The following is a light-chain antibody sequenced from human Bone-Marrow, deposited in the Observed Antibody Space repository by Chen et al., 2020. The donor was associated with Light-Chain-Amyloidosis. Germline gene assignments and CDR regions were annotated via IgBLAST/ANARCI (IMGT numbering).Light chain of an antibody. J-gene: IGLJ1*01. CDR3: SSYTITNTLV. CDR1: SSDVGGDNH. CDR2: EVT. V-gene: IGLV2-14*01. Sequence: QSALTQPAPVSGSPGQSITISCTGTSSDVGGDNHVSWYQQHPDTAPKLMIYEVTNRPSWVPDRCSGSKSDNTASLTISGLQTEDEADYFWSSYTITNTLVFGSGTRVTVL.